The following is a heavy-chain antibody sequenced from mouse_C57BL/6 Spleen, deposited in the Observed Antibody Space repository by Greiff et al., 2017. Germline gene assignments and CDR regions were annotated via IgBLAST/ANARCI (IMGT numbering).Heavy chain of an antibody. Sequence: QVQLKESGAELVKPGASVKLSCKASGYTFTEYTIHWVKQRSGQGLEWIGWFYPGSGSIKYNEKFKDKAPLTADKSSSTDYMELSRLTAEDAAVYFCARHERSYGTFAYWGQGTLVTVSA. J-gene: IGHJ3*01. V-gene: IGHV1-62-2*01. D-gene: IGHD1-1*01. CDR2: FYPGSGSI. CDR3: ARHERSYGTFAY. CDR1: GYTFTEYT.